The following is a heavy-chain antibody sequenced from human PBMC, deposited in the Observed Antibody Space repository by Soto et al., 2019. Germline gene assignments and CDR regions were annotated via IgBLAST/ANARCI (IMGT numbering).Heavy chain of an antibody. J-gene: IGHJ5*02. V-gene: IGHV4-59*01. CDR2: IYYSGST. CDR3: ARFWELYVDWFDP. CDR1: GGSISSYY. D-gene: IGHD3-10*01. Sequence: QVQLQESGPGLVKPSETLSLTCTVSGGSISSYYWSWIRQPPGKGLEWIGYIYYSGSTNYNPSLNSRVTISVETAKSQFSLTLSSGTAADTAVSYCARFWELYVDWFDPWVQETLVTVS.